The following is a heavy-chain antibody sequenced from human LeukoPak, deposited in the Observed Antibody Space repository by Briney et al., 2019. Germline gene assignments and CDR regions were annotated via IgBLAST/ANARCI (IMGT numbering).Heavy chain of an antibody. Sequence: SETLSLTCAVYGGSFSGYYWSWIRQPPGKGLEWIGEINHSGSTNYNPSLKSRVTISVDTSKNQFSLKLSSVTAADTAVYYCARDLAVVVADWFDPWGQGTLVTVSS. J-gene: IGHJ5*02. D-gene: IGHD2-15*01. CDR3: ARDLAVVVADWFDP. V-gene: IGHV4-34*01. CDR1: GGSFSGYY. CDR2: INHSGST.